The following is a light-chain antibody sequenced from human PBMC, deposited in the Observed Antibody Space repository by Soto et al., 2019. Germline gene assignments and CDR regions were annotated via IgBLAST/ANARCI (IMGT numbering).Light chain of an antibody. J-gene: IGKJ2*01. CDR1: QIIGSS. CDR3: QHYYSYPYT. CDR2: DAS. V-gene: IGKV1-5*01. Sequence: DIQMTQSPSTLSASVGDRVTITCRASQIIGSSLAWYQQKPGKAPKLLIYDASTLRSGAPSRFSGSESGTEFTLTISRPQPDDSATYYCQHYYSYPYTFGQGTKLEIK.